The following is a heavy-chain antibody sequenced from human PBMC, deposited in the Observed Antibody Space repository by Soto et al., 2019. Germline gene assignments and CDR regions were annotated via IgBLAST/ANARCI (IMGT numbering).Heavy chain of an antibody. CDR2: ISGYNGNT. CDR1: GYTFTSYG. D-gene: IGHD3-10*01. Sequence: QVQLVQSGAEVKKPGASVKVSCKASGYTFTSYGVSWVRQAPGQGLEWMGWISGYNGNTNYAQKLQGRVTMTTDTSTSTDSMELRSLRSDDTAVYYCARAGKYYYGSGSPYYYGMDVWGQGITVTVSS. CDR3: ARAGKYYYGSGSPYYYGMDV. V-gene: IGHV1-18*04. J-gene: IGHJ6*02.